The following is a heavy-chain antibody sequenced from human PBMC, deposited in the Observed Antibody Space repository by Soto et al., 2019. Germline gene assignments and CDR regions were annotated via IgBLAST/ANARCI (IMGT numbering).Heavy chain of an antibody. D-gene: IGHD6-13*01. CDR3: ARAYITSWYSFEY. CDR1: GFTVSSNH. J-gene: IGHJ4*02. CDR2: IYSGGST. V-gene: IGHV3-66*01. Sequence: GGSLRLSCAASGFTVSSNHMNWVRQAPGKGLEWVSVIYSGGSTYYADSVKGRFTISRDDSKNTLFLQMNSLRAEDTAVYFCARAYITSWYSFEYWGQGALVTVSS.